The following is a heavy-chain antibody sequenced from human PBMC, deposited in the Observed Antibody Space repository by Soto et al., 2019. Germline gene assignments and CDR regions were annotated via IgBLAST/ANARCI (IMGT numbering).Heavy chain of an antibody. CDR2: ISGDGSNQ. J-gene: IGHJ5*02. CDR1: GFTFINYA. V-gene: IGHV3-30-3*01. Sequence: QEHLVESGGGVVQPGRSLRLSCRVSGFTFINYAMHWVRQAPGKGLEWVSLISGDGSNQYYADSVKGRFTISRDNSRNTLYLQMNSLRADDTAVYYCARHLSHLKSGWLDPWGQGTLVTVSS. CDR3: ARHLSHLKSGWLDP. D-gene: IGHD3-3*02.